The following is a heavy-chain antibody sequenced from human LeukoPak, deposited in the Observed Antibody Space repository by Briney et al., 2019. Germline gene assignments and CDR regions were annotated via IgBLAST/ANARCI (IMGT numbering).Heavy chain of an antibody. CDR2: ISYDGSNK. CDR1: GFTFRTYG. J-gene: IGHJ6*04. CDR3: AKSSAHRQYYYGMDV. V-gene: IGHV3-30*18. D-gene: IGHD6-19*01. Sequence: GGSLRLSCTASGFTFRTYGFHWVRQAPGKGLEWVAVISYDGSNKYYADSVKGRFTISRDNSKNTLYLQMNSLRAEDTAVYYCAKSSAHRQYYYGMDVWGKGTTVTVSS.